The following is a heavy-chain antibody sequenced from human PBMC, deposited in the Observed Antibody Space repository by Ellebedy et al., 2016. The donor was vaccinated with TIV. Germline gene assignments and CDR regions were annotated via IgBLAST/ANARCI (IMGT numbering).Heavy chain of an antibody. CDR1: GYTFTNYV. D-gene: IGHD3/OR15-3a*01. V-gene: IGHV1-18*01. Sequence: AASVKVSCKASGYTFTNYVISWVRQAPGQGLERMGWISTYTGDTHYAQKPQGRVTMTRDPSTTTAYMELRSLRSDDTAVYYCAREGSGLGNDYWGQGTLVTVSS. J-gene: IGHJ4*02. CDR2: ISTYTGDT. CDR3: AREGSGLGNDY.